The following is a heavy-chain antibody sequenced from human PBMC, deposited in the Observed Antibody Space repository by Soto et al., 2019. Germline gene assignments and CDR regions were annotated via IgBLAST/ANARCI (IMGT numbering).Heavy chain of an antibody. CDR1: GFTFRDYR. V-gene: IGHV3-21*01. CDR2: ISSGGAYI. CDR3: VRDPGYCSSTTCYGNYFDY. D-gene: IGHD2-2*01. Sequence: GGSLRLSCAASGFTFRDYRMLWVRQAPGKGLEWVSTISSGGAYIYYADSVRGRFTISRDNAKNSLHLQMDTLSAEDTAIYYCVRDPGYCSSTTCYGNYFDYWGQGTLVTVSS. J-gene: IGHJ4*02.